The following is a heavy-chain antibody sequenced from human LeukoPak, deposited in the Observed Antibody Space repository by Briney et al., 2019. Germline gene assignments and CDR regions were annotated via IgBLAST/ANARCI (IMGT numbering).Heavy chain of an antibody. CDR1: GGSISSYY. V-gene: IGHV4-4*07. CDR3: ARQLSPFTVYNWFDP. Sequence: MTSETLSLTCTVSGGSISSYYWSWIRQPAGKGLEWIGRIYTSGSTNYNPSLKSRVTMSVDTSKNQFSLKLSSVTAADTAVYYCARQLSPFTVYNWFDPWGQGTLVTVSS. D-gene: IGHD4-17*01. CDR2: IYTSGST. J-gene: IGHJ5*02.